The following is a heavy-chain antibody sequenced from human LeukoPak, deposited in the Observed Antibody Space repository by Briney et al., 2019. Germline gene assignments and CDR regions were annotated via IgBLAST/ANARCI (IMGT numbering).Heavy chain of an antibody. CDR2: ISGSDGST. V-gene: IGHV3-23*01. CDR3: VKGKGYSSSSSDH. CDR1: GFTFNSHA. J-gene: IGHJ5*02. Sequence: PGGSLRLSCAASGFTFNSHAMSWVRQAPGEGLEWVSAISGSDGSTYYADSVKGRFTISRDNSKNTLYLQMNSLRAEDTAVYHCVKGKGYSSSSSDHWGQGTLVTVSS. D-gene: IGHD6-6*01.